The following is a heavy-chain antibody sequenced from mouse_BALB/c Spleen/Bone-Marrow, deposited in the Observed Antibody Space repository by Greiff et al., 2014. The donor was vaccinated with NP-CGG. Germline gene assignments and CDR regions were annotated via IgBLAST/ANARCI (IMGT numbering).Heavy chain of an antibody. J-gene: IGHJ3*01. CDR1: GFTFTDYY. Sequence: DVMLVESGGGLVQPGGSLRLSCATSGFTFTDYYMSWVRQPPGKALEWLGFIRNKANGYTTEYSASVKGRSTISRDNSQSILYLQMNTLRAEDSATYYCARDRRYDLAWFAYWGQGTLVTVSA. CDR3: ARDRRYDLAWFAY. D-gene: IGHD2-14*01. V-gene: IGHV7-3*02. CDR2: IRNKANGYTT.